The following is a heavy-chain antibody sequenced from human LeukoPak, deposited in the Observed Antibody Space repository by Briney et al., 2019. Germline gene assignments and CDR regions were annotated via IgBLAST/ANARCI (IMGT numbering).Heavy chain of an antibody. CDR3: TQSNY. CDR1: GFTFSGSP. V-gene: IGHV3-73*01. Sequence: GGSLRLSCTASGFTFSGSPILWVRQASGKGLEWVGRIRSKADNYATAYAASVQGRCTISRDDSKSTAYLQLNSLKTEDTAVYYCTQSNYWGQGTLVTVSS. CDR2: IRSKADNYAT. J-gene: IGHJ4*02.